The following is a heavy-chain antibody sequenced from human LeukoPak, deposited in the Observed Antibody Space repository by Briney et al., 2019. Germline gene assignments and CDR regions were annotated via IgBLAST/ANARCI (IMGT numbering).Heavy chain of an antibody. Sequence: PGGSLRLSCAASGSTFSSYWMSWVRQAPGKGLEWVANIKQDGSEKYYVDSVKGRFTISRDNAKNSLYRQRNSLRAEDTAVYYCASHPRQAYYYDSSGYYYFDYWGQGTLVTVSS. CDR3: ASHPRQAYYYDSSGYYYFDY. CDR1: GSTFSSYW. J-gene: IGHJ4*02. V-gene: IGHV3-7*01. D-gene: IGHD3-22*01. CDR2: IKQDGSEK.